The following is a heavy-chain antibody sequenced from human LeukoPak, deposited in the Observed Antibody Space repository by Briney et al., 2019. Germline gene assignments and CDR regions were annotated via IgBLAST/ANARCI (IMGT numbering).Heavy chain of an antibody. CDR1: GGSVSSGSYY. J-gene: IGHJ4*02. CDR2: ISYSGST. Sequence: PSETLSLTCTVSGGSVSSGSYYWSWIRQPPGKGLEWIGYISYSGSTDYSPSLKSRVTMSVDTSKNQFSLKLSSVTAADTAVYYCARHAPMTTYDYWGQGTLVTVSS. D-gene: IGHD4-17*01. V-gene: IGHV4-61*01. CDR3: ARHAPMTTYDY.